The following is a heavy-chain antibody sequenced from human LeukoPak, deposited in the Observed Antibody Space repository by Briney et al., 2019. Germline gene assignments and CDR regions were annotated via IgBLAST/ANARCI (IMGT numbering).Heavy chain of an antibody. V-gene: IGHV1-18*01. J-gene: IGHJ6*02. CDR2: ISAYNGNT. D-gene: IGHD3-22*01. CDR1: GGTFSSYA. Sequence: GSSVKVSCKASGGTFSSYAISWVRQAPGQGLEWMGWISAYNGNTNYAQKLQGRVTMTTDTSTSTAYMELRSLRSDDTAVYYCARTPGMVVVKTFYCMDVWGQGATVTVSS. CDR3: ARTPGMVVVKTFYCMDV.